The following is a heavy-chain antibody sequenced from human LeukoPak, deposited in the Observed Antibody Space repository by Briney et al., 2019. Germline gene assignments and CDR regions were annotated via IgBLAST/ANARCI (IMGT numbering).Heavy chain of an antibody. CDR3: AREGSLRYFDN. D-gene: IGHD5/OR15-5a*01. CDR2: INHSGST. V-gene: IGHV4-34*01. J-gene: IGHJ4*02. CDR1: GGSFSGYY. Sequence: SETLSLTCAVYGGSFSGYYWSWIRQPPGKGLEWIGEINHSGSTNCNPSLKSRVTISVDTSKNQFSLKLSSVTAADTAVYYCAREGSLRYFDNWGQGTLVTVSS.